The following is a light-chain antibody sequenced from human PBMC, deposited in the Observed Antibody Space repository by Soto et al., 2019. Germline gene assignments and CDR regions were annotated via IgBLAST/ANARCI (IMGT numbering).Light chain of an antibody. CDR1: SSNIGAGYD. J-gene: IGLJ1*01. CDR3: QSYDSSLSAHV. Sequence: QSALAQPPSVSGAPGQKVTISCTGSSSNIGAGYDLHWYQQLPGTAPKLLLYGNSNRPSGVPDRFSGSKSGTSASLAITGLQAEDEADYYCQSYDSSLSAHVFGTGTKV. V-gene: IGLV1-40*01. CDR2: GNS.